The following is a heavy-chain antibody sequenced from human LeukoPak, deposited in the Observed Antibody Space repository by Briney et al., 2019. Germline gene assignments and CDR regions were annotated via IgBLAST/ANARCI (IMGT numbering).Heavy chain of an antibody. Sequence: GASVKVSCKASGGTFSSYAISWVRQAPGQGLEWMGRIIPIFGTANYAQKFQGRVTITTDESTSTAYMELSSLRSEDTAVYYCAKTQYEDWFDPWGQGTLVTVSS. CDR1: GGTFSSYA. J-gene: IGHJ5*02. CDR3: AKTQYEDWFDP. CDR2: IIPIFGTA. D-gene: IGHD2/OR15-2a*01. V-gene: IGHV1-69*05.